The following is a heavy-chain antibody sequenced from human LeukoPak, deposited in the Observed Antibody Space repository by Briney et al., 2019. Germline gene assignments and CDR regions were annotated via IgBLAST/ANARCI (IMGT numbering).Heavy chain of an antibody. CDR1: GFSVSSNY. J-gene: IGHJ4*02. V-gene: IGHV3-66*01. Sequence: GGSLRLSCAASGFSVSSNYMSWVRQAPGKGLEWVSIIYSGGTTYYADSVKGRFTISRDNSKNTLYLQMNSLRAEDTAVYYCARDPEYSPPGYFDYWGRGTLVTVSS. CDR3: ARDPEYSPPGYFDY. CDR2: IYSGGTT. D-gene: IGHD5-18*01.